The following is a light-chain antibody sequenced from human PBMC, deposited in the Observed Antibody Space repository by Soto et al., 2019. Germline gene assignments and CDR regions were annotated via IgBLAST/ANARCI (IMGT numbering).Light chain of an antibody. J-gene: IGKJ1*01. CDR3: QQYVSSSWT. CDR1: QSISSSY. Sequence: EIVWTQSPGTLSLSPGERATLSCRASQSISSSYLAWYQQKPGQAPRLLIYGASSRATGIPDRFSGSGSGTDFTLTISRLEPEDLAVYYCQQYVSSSWTFGQGTKVEIK. V-gene: IGKV3-20*01. CDR2: GAS.